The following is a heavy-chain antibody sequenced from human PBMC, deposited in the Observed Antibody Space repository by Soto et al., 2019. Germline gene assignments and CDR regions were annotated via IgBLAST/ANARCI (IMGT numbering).Heavy chain of an antibody. CDR1: GGSVSVYY. J-gene: IGHJ4*02. V-gene: IGHV4-59*02. Sequence: PSDTLSLTCTISGGSVSVYYGSWIRQSTGQGLEWIGYIYASGSPYYNPSLRSRVTISADTSKNQISLKLTSPTAADTAVYYCARGVGSSPPQYWGRGTLVTVSS. D-gene: IGHD1-26*01. CDR2: IYASGSP. CDR3: ARGVGSSPPQY.